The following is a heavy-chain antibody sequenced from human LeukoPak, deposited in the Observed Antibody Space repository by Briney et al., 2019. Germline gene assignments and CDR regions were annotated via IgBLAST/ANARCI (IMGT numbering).Heavy chain of an antibody. CDR2: ISVSGGST. CDR1: GFTFSSYA. Sequence: GGSLRLSCAASGFTFSSYAMSWVRQAPRKGLEWVSAISVSGGSTYYADSVKGRFTISRDNSKNPLYLQMNSLRAADTAVYYCAKDRVAVAVTPLFSFDYWGQGTLVTVSS. CDR3: AKDRVAVAVTPLFSFDY. V-gene: IGHV3-23*01. J-gene: IGHJ4*02. D-gene: IGHD3-22*01.